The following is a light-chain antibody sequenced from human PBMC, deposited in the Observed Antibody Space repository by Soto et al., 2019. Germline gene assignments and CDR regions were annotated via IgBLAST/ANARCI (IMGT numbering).Light chain of an antibody. Sequence: EIVVTQSPCTLSLSTGERATLSCRASQSVSSSYLAWYQQKPGQAPRLLIYGASSRATGIPDRFSGSGSGTDFTLTISRLEPEDFAVYYCQQYGSSPGTFGQGTKVDIK. CDR1: QSVSSSY. V-gene: IGKV3-20*01. CDR3: QQYGSSPGT. J-gene: IGKJ1*01. CDR2: GAS.